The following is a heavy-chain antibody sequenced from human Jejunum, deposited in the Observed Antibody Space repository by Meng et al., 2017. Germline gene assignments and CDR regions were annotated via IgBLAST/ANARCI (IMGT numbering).Heavy chain of an antibody. V-gene: IGHV4-61*01. D-gene: IGHD1-26*01. CDR3: ARVILYSGSYYFDS. CDR2: IYYSGST. J-gene: IGHJ4*02. CDR1: GAFVSSDNYY. Sequence: VQLQGEWPGPGRPSEPLSPPCTVAGAFVSSDNYYWSWIRQRPGKGLGLICYIYYSGSTDHNPSLKSRVTMSVDTSRNQFSLNLSSVTAADTAVYYCARVILYSGSYYFDSWGQGTMVTVSS.